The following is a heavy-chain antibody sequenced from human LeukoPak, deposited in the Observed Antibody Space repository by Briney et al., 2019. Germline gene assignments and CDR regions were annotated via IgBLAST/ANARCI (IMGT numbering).Heavy chain of an antibody. CDR2: INPNSGGT. D-gene: IGHD3-10*01. J-gene: IGHJ6*02. Sequence: ASVKVSCKASGYTFTCYYMHWVRQAPGQGLEWMGWINPNSGGTNYAQKVQGWVTMTRDTSISTAYMELSRLRSDDTAVYYCARGPLRFREVYYGMDVWGQGTRSPSP. CDR1: GYTFTCYY. CDR3: ARGPLRFREVYYGMDV. V-gene: IGHV1-2*04.